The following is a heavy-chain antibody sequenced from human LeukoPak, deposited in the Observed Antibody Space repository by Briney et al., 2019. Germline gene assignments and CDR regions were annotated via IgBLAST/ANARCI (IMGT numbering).Heavy chain of an antibody. D-gene: IGHD4-17*01. J-gene: IGHJ4*02. V-gene: IGHV1-69*04. CDR1: GGTFSSYA. CDR3: ARTRAHYGDYGYYFDY. CDR2: IIPILGIA. Sequence: VASVKVSCKASGGTFSSYAISWVRQAPGQGLEWMGRIIPILGIANYAQKFQGRVTITADKSTSTAYMELSSLRFEDTAVYYCARTRAHYGDYGYYFDYWGQGTLVTVSS.